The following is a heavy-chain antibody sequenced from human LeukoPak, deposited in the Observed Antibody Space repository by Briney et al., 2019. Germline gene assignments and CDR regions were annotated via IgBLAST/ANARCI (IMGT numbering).Heavy chain of an antibody. D-gene: IGHD6-19*01. V-gene: IGHV5-51*01. CDR2: IYPGDFDT. Sequence: GESLKISCKGSGYSFTSYWIGWVRQMPGKGLEWMGIIYPGDFDTRYSPSFQGQVTISADKSISTAYLQWSSLKASDTAMYYCARHASSGWYGGAIDYWGQGTLVTVSS. CDR1: GYSFTSYW. CDR3: ARHASSGWYGGAIDY. J-gene: IGHJ4*02.